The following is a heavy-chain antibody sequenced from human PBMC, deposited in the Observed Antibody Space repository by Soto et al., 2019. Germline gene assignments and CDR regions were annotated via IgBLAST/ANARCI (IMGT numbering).Heavy chain of an antibody. J-gene: IGHJ6*02. CDR1: GYTFTSYY. D-gene: IGHD3-22*01. CDR3: ARAGGYTYYYYGMDV. V-gene: IGHV1-46*01. CDR2: INPSGGST. Sequence: GASVKVSCKASGYTFTSYYMHWVRQAPGQGLEWMGIINPSGGSTSYAQKFQGRVTMTRDTSTSTVYMELSSLRSEDTAVYYCARAGGYTYYYYGMDVWGQGTTVTVSS.